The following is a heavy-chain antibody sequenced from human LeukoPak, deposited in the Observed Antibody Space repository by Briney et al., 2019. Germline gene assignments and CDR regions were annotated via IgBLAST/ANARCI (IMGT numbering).Heavy chain of an antibody. CDR1: GFTFSSYA. V-gene: IGHV3-23*01. CDR2: ISGSGGST. CDR3: ASGRTFGGVIVTSPLDY. J-gene: IGHJ4*02. D-gene: IGHD3-16*02. Sequence: GESLKISCAASGFTFSSYAMSWVRQAPGKGLEWVSTISGSGGSTYYADSVKGRFTISRDNSKNTLYMQMNSLRAEDTAVYYCASGRTFGGVIVTSPLDYWGQGTLVIVSS.